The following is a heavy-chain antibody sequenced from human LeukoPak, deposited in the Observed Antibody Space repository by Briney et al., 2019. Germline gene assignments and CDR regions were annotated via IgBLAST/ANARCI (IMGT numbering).Heavy chain of an antibody. CDR2: INADGSSA. CDR3: ARDYGRSRDYGMDV. CDR1: GFTLSNYW. J-gene: IGHJ6*02. D-gene: IGHD3-10*01. V-gene: IGHV3-74*01. Sequence: GGSLRLSCAASGFTLSNYWMHWVRHAPGKGLVWVSRINADGSSASYADSVKGRFTISRDNAKNTLYLQMNSLRAEDTAMYYCARDYGRSRDYGMDVWGQGTTVTVSS.